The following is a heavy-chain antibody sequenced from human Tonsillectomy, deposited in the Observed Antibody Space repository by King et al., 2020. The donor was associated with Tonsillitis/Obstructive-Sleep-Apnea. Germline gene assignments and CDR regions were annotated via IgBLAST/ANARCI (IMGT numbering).Heavy chain of an antibody. CDR1: GFTFGDYA. Sequence: VQLVESGGGLVQPGRSLRLSCTASGFTFGDYAMSWVRQAPGKGLEWVGFIRSKAYGATTEHSASVKGRFTISRDDSNSIAYLQMNSLKTEDTAVYYCTRGPIVVRGYYYYMDVWGKGTTVTVSS. J-gene: IGHJ6*03. CDR2: IRSKAYGATT. D-gene: IGHD2-2*01. CDR3: TRGPIVVRGYYYYMDV. V-gene: IGHV3-49*04.